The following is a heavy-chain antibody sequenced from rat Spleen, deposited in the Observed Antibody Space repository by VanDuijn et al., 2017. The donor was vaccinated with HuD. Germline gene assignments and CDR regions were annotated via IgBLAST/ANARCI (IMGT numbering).Heavy chain of an antibody. D-gene: IGHD2-2*01. V-gene: IGHV5-34*01. CDR3: ASGIPRGLAE. CDR2: ISSHSGTI. J-gene: IGHJ3*01. Sequence: EVQLVESGGGLVQPGRSLKLSCVASGFTFSDYGMNWIRQAPGKGLEWVAYISSHSGTIYYADTVKGRFTISRDNAKSTLYLQLTSLRSEDTAFYYGASGIPRGLAEWGEGTLVTVSS. CDR1: GFTFSDYG.